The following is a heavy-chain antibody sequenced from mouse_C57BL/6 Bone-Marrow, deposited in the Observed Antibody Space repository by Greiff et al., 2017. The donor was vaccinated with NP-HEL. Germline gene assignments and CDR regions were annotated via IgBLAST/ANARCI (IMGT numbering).Heavy chain of an antibody. Sequence: EVQRVESGGGLVQPGGSLKLSCAASGFTFSDYYMYWVRQTPEKRLEWVASISNGGGSPYYPDTVKGRFTISRDNAKNTLDLQMSRLKSEDTAMYYCARRNYYGSSYGYFDVWGTGTTVTVAS. D-gene: IGHD1-1*01. CDR1: GFTFSDYY. J-gene: IGHJ1*03. CDR2: ISNGGGSP. V-gene: IGHV5-12*01. CDR3: ARRNYYGSSYGYFDV.